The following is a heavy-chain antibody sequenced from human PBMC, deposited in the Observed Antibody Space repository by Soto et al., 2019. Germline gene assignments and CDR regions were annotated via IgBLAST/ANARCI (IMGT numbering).Heavy chain of an antibody. CDR2: IYHSGST. CDR3: ARVAVAGTRFDY. CDR1: GGSISSSNW. Sequence: QVQLQESGPGLVKPSGTLSLTCAVSGGSISSSNWWSWVRQPPGKGLEWIGEIYHSGSTNYNPSLKGRVTQSVDKSKKQFSQKLSSVTAADTAVYYCARVAVAGTRFDYWGQGTLVTVSS. D-gene: IGHD6-19*01. J-gene: IGHJ4*02. V-gene: IGHV4-4*02.